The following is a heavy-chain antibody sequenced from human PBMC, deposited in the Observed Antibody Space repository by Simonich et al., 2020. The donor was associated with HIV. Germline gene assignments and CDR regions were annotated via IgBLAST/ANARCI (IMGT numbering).Heavy chain of an antibody. J-gene: IGHJ4*02. D-gene: IGHD4-17*01. V-gene: IGHV7-4-1*02. Sequence: QVQLVQSGSGLKKPGASVNVSCKASGYPFTTHAMNWVRQAPGQGLEWMGWINTNTGNPTYAQGFTGRFVFSLDTSGSTAYLQISSLKDEDTAVYYCVREVRSFDYWGQGTLVTVSS. CDR3: VREVRSFDY. CDR1: GYPFTTHA. CDR2: INTNTGNP.